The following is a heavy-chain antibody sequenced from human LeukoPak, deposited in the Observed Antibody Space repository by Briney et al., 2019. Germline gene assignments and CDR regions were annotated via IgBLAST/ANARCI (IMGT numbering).Heavy chain of an antibody. CDR1: GFTFSSYA. Sequence: PGGSLRLSCAASGFTFSSYAMTWVRQPPGKGLEWVSTISGSGGSTYYADSVKGRFTISRDNSKNTLYLQMNSLRAEDTAVYCCAKSRGGYEIDFDYWGQGTLVTVSS. CDR2: ISGSGGST. D-gene: IGHD5-12*01. V-gene: IGHV3-23*01. CDR3: AKSRGGYEIDFDY. J-gene: IGHJ4*02.